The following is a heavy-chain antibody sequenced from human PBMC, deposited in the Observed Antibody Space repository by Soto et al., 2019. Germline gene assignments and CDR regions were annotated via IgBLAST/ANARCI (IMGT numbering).Heavy chain of an antibody. CDR2: IYYSGST. Sequence: QLQLQESGPGLVKPSETLSLTCTVSGGSISSSGYYWGWIRQPPGKGLEWIGRIYYSGSTYYNPPLKSRVTLSVDTSKHRSSPTLSSVPAADPAVYSCASSAWFAAWGQGKMVTVSS. CDR1: GGSISSSGYY. CDR3: ASSAWFAA. J-gene: IGHJ3*01. D-gene: IGHD3-10*01. V-gene: IGHV4-39*01.